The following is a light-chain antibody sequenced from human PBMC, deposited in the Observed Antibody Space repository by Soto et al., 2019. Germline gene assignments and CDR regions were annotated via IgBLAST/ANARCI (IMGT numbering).Light chain of an antibody. CDR2: DVS. J-gene: IGLJ1*01. V-gene: IGLV2-14*03. Sequence: QSVLTQPASVSGSPGQSITISCTGTSSDVGSYNYVSWYQHHPGIAPKVMIYDVSKRPSGVSNRFSGSKSGSTASLTISGLQAEDEADYSCSSYTTSSTYVFGTGTKVTVL. CDR1: SSDVGSYNY. CDR3: SSYTTSSTYV.